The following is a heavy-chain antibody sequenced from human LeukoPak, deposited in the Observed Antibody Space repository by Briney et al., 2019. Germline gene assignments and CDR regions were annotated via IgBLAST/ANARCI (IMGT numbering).Heavy chain of an antibody. Sequence: SETVSLLRTVSGGYISGYYWSWIRQPPGKGLEWIAYIYYSGSTNYNPSLKSRVTISVDTSKNQFSVQLSSVTAADTAVYYCARKRDRYGEFFHAFDYWGQGTMVTVSS. CDR2: IYYSGST. D-gene: IGHD3-10*01. CDR3: ARKRDRYGEFFHAFDY. CDR1: GGYISGYY. V-gene: IGHV4-59*01. J-gene: IGHJ3*01.